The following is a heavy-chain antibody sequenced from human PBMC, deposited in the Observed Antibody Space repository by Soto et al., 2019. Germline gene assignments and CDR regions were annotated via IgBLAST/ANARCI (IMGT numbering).Heavy chain of an antibody. Sequence: SETLSLTCTVSGGSISSYYWSWIRQPPGKGLEWIGYIYYSGSTNYNPSLKSRVTISVDTSKNQFSLKLSSVTAADTAVYYCARHGLYYDFWSGYYSYWGQGTLVTVSS. D-gene: IGHD3-3*01. J-gene: IGHJ4*02. CDR2: IYYSGST. CDR3: ARHGLYYDFWSGYYSY. CDR1: GGSISSYY. V-gene: IGHV4-59*08.